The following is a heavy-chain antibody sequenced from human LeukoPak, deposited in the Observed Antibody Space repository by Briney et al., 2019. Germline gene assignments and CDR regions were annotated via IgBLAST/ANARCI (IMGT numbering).Heavy chain of an antibody. CDR2: INSDGSTT. V-gene: IGHV3-74*01. CDR3: ARVGYYYDDNCDVFDI. J-gene: IGHJ3*02. Sequence: GGSLRPSCAASGFTLSNYWMHWVRQTPGKGLVWVSRINSDGSTTNYADSVKGRFTISRDNAKNTLYLQMNSLRAEDAAMYYCARVGYYYDDNCDVFDIWGQGTMVTVSS. CDR1: GFTLSNYW. D-gene: IGHD3-22*01.